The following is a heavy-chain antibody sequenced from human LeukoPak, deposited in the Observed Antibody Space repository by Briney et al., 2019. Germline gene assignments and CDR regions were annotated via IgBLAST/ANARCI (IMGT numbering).Heavy chain of an antibody. Sequence: GGSLRLSCAASGFTFSNYNIHWVRQAPGKGLEWVSSISSSSSYIYYADSVKGRFTISRDNAKNSLYLQMDSLGAEDTAVYYCARTYYYDNSAVFGHWGQGALVTVSS. J-gene: IGHJ4*02. D-gene: IGHD3-22*01. CDR2: ISSSSSYI. CDR1: GFTFSNYN. CDR3: ARTYYYDNSAVFGH. V-gene: IGHV3-21*01.